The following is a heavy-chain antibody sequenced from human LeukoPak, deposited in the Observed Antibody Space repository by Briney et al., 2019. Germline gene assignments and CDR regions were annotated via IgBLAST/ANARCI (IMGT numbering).Heavy chain of an antibody. J-gene: IGHJ4*02. CDR2: ISSSSSTI. CDR1: GFTFSSYS. V-gene: IGHV3-48*04. D-gene: IGHD3-22*01. Sequence: GGSLRLSCAASGFTFSSYSMNWVRQAPGKGLEWVSYISSSSSTIYYADSVKGRFTISRDNAKNSLYLQMNSLRAEDTALYYCARGKYYYDSSGLHYWGQGTLVTVSS. CDR3: ARGKYYYDSSGLHY.